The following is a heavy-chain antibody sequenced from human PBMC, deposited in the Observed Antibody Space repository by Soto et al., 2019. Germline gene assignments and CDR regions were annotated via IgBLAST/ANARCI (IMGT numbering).Heavy chain of an antibody. D-gene: IGHD3-16*01. CDR2: ISPYTGNT. J-gene: IGHJ6*02. Sequence: QVQLVQSGDEVKKPGASVKVSCKASVYIFVNYGIAWVRQAPGQWLEWMGWISPYTGNTHSASKVQGRLTMTTDTSTSTAYMDLGSLTSDDTAVYYCVMVDNYVTPTPQDVWGQGTTVTVSS. V-gene: IGHV1-18*01. CDR1: VYIFVNYG. CDR3: VMVDNYVTPTPQDV.